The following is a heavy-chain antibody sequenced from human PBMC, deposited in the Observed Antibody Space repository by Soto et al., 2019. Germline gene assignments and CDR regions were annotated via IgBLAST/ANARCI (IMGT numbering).Heavy chain of an antibody. CDR2: IYYSGST. Sequence: SETLSLTCTVSGGSVSSGRYSWSWIRQPPGKGLEWIGYIYYSGSTNYNPSLKSRVTISVDTSKNQFSLKLSSQTAADTAVYYCAREIYGGTSHYIDYWGQGTLVTVS. V-gene: IGHV4-61*01. D-gene: IGHD4-17*01. CDR1: GGSVSSGRYS. CDR3: AREIYGGTSHYIDY. J-gene: IGHJ4*02.